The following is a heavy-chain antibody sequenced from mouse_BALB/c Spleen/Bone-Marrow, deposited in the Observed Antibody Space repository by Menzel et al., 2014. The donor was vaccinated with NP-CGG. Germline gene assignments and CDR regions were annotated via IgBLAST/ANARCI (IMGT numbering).Heavy chain of an antibody. D-gene: IGHD4-1*01. CDR1: GFSLTNYG. V-gene: IGHV2-6*02. CDR2: IWSDGST. CDR3: ARTGTRYAMDY. J-gene: IGHJ4*01. Sequence: VMLVESGPGLVAPSQSLSITCTVSGFSLTNYGLHWVRQPPGKGLEWLVVIWSDGSTTYNSALKSRLSINKDNSKSQVFLKTNSLQTDDTAIYYCARTGTRYAMDYWGQGTSVTVSS.